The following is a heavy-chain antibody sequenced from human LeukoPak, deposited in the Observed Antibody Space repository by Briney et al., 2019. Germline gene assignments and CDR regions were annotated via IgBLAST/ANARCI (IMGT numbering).Heavy chain of an antibody. CDR1: GYTFTDYY. D-gene: IGHD3-10*01. CDR3: ATLSGDDAFDI. Sequence: ASVKVSCKSSGYTFTDYYVHWVRQAPGQGLEWMGIINPSGGSTSYAQKFQGRVTMTRDTSTSTVYMELSSLRSEDTAVYYCATLSGDDAFDIWGQGTMVTVSS. J-gene: IGHJ3*02. V-gene: IGHV1-46*01. CDR2: INPSGGST.